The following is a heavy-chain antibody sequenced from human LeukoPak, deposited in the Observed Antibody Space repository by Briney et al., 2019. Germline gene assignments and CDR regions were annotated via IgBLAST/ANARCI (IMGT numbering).Heavy chain of an antibody. V-gene: IGHV3-23*01. Sequence: GGSLRLSCEASGFTFSSYIMTWVRQAPGKGLEWVSTIKGSAEATFYADSVKDRFTISRDNSKNTLYLQMNSLRADDSGVYYCATGHSYGYDYWGQGVLGTVSS. CDR3: ATGHSYGYDY. J-gene: IGHJ4*02. CDR2: IKGSAEAT. CDR1: GFTFSSYI. D-gene: IGHD5-18*01.